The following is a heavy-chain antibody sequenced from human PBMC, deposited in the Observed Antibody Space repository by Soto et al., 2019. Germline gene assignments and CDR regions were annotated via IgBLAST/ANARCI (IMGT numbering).Heavy chain of an antibody. CDR3: MMVVIPGFGSYYGMDV. CDR2: VSPIFETA. Sequence: QVQLVQSGAEVKKPGSSVKVSCEAPGGAFSSYAISWVRQAPGQGLEWMGGVSPIFETAKYAQKFQGRVTIHDDKSKGIDYMELSSLKSEDTAVDYCMMVVIPGFGSYYGMDVWGQGTTVNVS. CDR1: GGAFSSYA. D-gene: IGHD3-3*01. V-gene: IGHV1-69*06. J-gene: IGHJ6*02.